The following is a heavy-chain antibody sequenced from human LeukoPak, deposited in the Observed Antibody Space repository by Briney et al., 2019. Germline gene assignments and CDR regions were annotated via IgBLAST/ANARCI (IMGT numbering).Heavy chain of an antibody. D-gene: IGHD3-9*01. CDR2: IHPDSGGT. Sequence: GASVKVSCKASGHTFIGYYMHWVRQAPGQGLEWMGWIHPDSGGTNYAQKFQGRVTMTRDTSISTAYMDLSRLRFDDTAVYYCATNPYDTFYGMDVWGQGTTVTVSS. J-gene: IGHJ6*02. V-gene: IGHV1-2*02. CDR1: GHTFIGYY. CDR3: ATNPYDTFYGMDV.